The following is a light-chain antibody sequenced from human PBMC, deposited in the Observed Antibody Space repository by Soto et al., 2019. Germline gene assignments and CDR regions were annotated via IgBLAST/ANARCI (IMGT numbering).Light chain of an antibody. CDR2: DAS. J-gene: IGKJ4*01. V-gene: IGKV3-11*01. CDR1: QSVSSSY. Sequence: DIVLTQSPGPLSLSSGERATLSCRSSQSVSSSYLAWYQQNPGQAPRLLIHDASNRATGIPARFSGSWSGTDCTLTISSLEPEDVAVYYCQQRSNWPLTLGGGTKVDIK. CDR3: QQRSNWPLT.